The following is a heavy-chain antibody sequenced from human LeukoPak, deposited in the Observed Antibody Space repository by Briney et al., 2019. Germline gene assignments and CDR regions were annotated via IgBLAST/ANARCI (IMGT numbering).Heavy chain of an antibody. CDR3: ARNSGANVYTYSFQY. CDR2: INWNGGTT. V-gene: IGHV3-20*04. CDR1: GLTFDDYG. Sequence: GGSLRLSCVASGLTFDDYGMSWVRQAPGKGLEWVSGINWNGGTTTYADSVKGRFAISRDNAKNSLYLQMNSLRVEDTAFYYCARNSGANVYTYSFQYWGRGTLVTVSS. J-gene: IGHJ4*02. D-gene: IGHD1-26*01.